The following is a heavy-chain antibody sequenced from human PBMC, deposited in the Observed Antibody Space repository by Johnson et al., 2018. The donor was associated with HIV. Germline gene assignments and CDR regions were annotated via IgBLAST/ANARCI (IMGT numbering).Heavy chain of an antibody. CDR3: RVVTGAFDI. Sequence: QMLLVESGGGVVQSGGSLRLSCAASGFTFSSYAMHWVRQAPGKGLEWVAVISYDGSNKYYADSVKGRFTISRDNSKNTLYLQMNSLRAEDTAVYYCRVVTGAFDIWCQGTMVTVSS. D-gene: IGHD4-23*01. CDR1: GFTFSSYA. CDR2: ISYDGSNK. J-gene: IGHJ3*02. V-gene: IGHV3-30*04.